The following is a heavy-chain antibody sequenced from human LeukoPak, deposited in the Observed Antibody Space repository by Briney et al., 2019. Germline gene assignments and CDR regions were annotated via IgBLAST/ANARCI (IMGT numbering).Heavy chain of an antibody. Sequence: GGSLRLSCAASGFTFSDYNMRWIRQAPGKGLEWVSYISSSGSTIYYADSVKGRFTISRDNAKNSLYLQMNSLRAEDTAVYYCAREGSSGWYGYYYYYMDVWGKGTTVTVSS. CDR1: GFTFSDYN. CDR2: ISSSGSTI. CDR3: AREGSSGWYGYYYYYMDV. D-gene: IGHD6-19*01. J-gene: IGHJ6*03. V-gene: IGHV3-11*04.